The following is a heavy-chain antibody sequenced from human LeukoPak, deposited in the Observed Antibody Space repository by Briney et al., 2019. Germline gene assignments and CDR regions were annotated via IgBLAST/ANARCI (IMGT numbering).Heavy chain of an antibody. Sequence: ASVKVSCKASGYTFTGYYMHWVRQAPGQGLEWMGWINPNSGGTNYAQKFQGRVTITRDTSASTAYMELSSLRSEDMAVYYCARGEGGYDFWSGFKGWFDPWGQGTLVTVSS. CDR3: ARGEGGYDFWSGFKGWFDP. CDR2: INPNSGGT. V-gene: IGHV1-2*02. J-gene: IGHJ5*02. CDR1: GYTFTGYY. D-gene: IGHD3-3*01.